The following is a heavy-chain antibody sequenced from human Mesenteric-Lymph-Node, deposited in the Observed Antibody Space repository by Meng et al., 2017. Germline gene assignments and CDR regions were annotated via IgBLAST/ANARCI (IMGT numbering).Heavy chain of an antibody. CDR2: ITSTSAYI. D-gene: IGHD6-13*01. J-gene: IGHJ4*02. CDR3: ARGSGTGSWLIDY. Sequence: GESLKISCAASGFTFSSYAMSWVRQAPGKGLEWVSFITSTSAYIDYADSVEGRFTISRDNAKNSLSLQMNSLRAEDTAVYYCARGSGTGSWLIDYWGQGTLVTVSS. CDR1: GFTFSSYA. V-gene: IGHV3-21*01.